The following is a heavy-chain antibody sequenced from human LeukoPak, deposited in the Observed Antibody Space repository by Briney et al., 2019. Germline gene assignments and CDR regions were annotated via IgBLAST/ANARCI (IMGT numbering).Heavy chain of an antibody. CDR1: GYTFTGYY. Sequence: ASVKVSCKASGYTFTGYYMHWVRQAPGQGLEWMGWINPNSGGTNYAQKFQGRVTMTRDTSISTAYMELSRLRSDDTAVYYCARDPVYGGYFQAAPRNYFDYWGQGTLVTVSS. CDR2: INPNSGGT. CDR3: ARDPVYGGYFQAAPRNYFDY. V-gene: IGHV1-2*02. D-gene: IGHD5-12*01. J-gene: IGHJ4*02.